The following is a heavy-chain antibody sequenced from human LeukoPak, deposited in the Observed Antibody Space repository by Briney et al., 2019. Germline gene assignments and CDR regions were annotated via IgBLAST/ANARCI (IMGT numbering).Heavy chain of an antibody. Sequence: SVTVSCKASGGTFSSYAISWVRQAPGQGLEWMGGIIPIFGTASYAQKFQGRVTITTDESTSTAYMELSSLRSEDTAVYYCARGNYDSSGYGGAFDIWGQGTMVTVSS. J-gene: IGHJ3*02. CDR2: IIPIFGTA. CDR3: ARGNYDSSGYGGAFDI. V-gene: IGHV1-69*05. CDR1: GGTFSSYA. D-gene: IGHD3-22*01.